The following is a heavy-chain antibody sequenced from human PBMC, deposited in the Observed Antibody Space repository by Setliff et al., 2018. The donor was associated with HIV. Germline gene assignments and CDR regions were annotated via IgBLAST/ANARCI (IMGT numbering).Heavy chain of an antibody. V-gene: IGHV3-7*01. CDR1: GFTFSNSW. CDR2: IKKDGSEK. D-gene: IGHD6-13*01. J-gene: IGHJ5*01. Sequence: GGSLRLSCAASGFTFSNSWMTWVRQAPGKGLEWVANIKKDGSEKYYVDSVKGRFTISRDNAKNSLYLQMNSLTAEDTAVYYCASETGASRGWFGYWGQGTLVTVSS. CDR3: ASETGASRGWFGY.